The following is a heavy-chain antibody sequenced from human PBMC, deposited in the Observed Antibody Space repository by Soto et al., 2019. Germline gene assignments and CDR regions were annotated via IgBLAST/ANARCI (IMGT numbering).Heavy chain of an antibody. J-gene: IGHJ5*02. CDR2: IYSGGST. CDR1: GFTVSSNY. V-gene: IGHV3-53*02. D-gene: IGHD2-15*01. CDR3: ARGAVAPVGGWFDP. Sequence: VQLVETGGGLIQPGGSLRLSCAASGFTVSSNYMSWVRQAPGKGLEWVSVIYSGGSTYYADSVKGRFTISRDNSKNTLYLQMNSLRAEDTAVYYCARGAVAPVGGWFDPWGQGTLVTVSS.